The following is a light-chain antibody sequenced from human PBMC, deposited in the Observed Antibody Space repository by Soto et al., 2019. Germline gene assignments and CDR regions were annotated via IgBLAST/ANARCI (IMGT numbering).Light chain of an antibody. CDR3: CSYADNYSYV. V-gene: IGLV2-11*01. CDR1: SSDVGAYNY. J-gene: IGLJ1*01. CDR2: DVS. Sequence: QCVLTQPRSVSGSPGQSVTTSCTGTSSDVGAYNYVSWYQQHPGKAPKLMTYDVSKRPSGVPDRFSGSKSGNTASLTISGLQAEDEADYYCCSYADNYSYVFGTGTKVTVL.